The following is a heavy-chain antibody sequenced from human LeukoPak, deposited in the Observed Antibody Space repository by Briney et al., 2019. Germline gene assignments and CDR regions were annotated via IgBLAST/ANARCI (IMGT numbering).Heavy chain of an antibody. CDR3: ARATGGSSPAAAWGLQH. V-gene: IGHV5-51*01. CDR1: GYSFTSYW. J-gene: IGHJ1*01. D-gene: IGHD2-15*01. CDR2: IYPGDSDT. Sequence: GESLKISCKGSGYSFTSYWIGWVRQMPGKGLEWMGIIYPGDSDTRYSPSFQGQVTISADKSISTAYLQWSSLKASDTAMYYCARATGGSSPAAAWGLQHWGQGTLVTVSS.